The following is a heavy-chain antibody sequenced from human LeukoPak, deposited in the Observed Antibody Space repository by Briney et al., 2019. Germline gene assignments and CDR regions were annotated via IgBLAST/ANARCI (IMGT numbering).Heavy chain of an antibody. CDR1: GFTVSSNY. Sequence: GGSLRLSCAASGFTVSSNYMSWVRQAPGKGLEWVSVIYSGGSTYYADSVKGRFTISRGNSKNTLYLQMNSLRAEDTAVYYCATFSSGYPYFDCWGQGTLVTVSS. D-gene: IGHD3-22*01. CDR3: ATFSSGYPYFDC. CDR2: IYSGGST. J-gene: IGHJ4*02. V-gene: IGHV3-53*01.